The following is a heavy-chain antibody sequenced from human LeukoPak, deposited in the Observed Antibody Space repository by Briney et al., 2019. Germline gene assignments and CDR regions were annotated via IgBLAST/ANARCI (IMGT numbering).Heavy chain of an antibody. V-gene: IGHV3-23*01. D-gene: IGHD3-16*01. CDR2: ISGSGGST. CDR1: GLTFSKYA. Sequence: PGGSLRPSCAASGLTFSKYAMSWVRQAPGKGLEWVSTISGSGGSTYYADSVKGRFTISRDNSKNTLYLQMNSLRAEDTAVYYCAKDLGREVSDSSVDYWGQGTLVTVSS. CDR3: AKDLGREVSDSSVDY. J-gene: IGHJ4*02.